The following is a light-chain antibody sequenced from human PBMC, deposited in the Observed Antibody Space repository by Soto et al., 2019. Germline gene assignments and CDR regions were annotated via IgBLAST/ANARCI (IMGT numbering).Light chain of an antibody. CDR1: QSISSG. Sequence: ACQSISSGLAWYHQKSGKAPKLLFYDASTLESGVPSRFSGSGSETQFTLTISGLQPEDFATYYCQQHYTYSWTFGPGTKVDIK. J-gene: IGKJ1*01. CDR3: QQHYTYSWT. CDR2: DAS. V-gene: IGKV1-5*01.